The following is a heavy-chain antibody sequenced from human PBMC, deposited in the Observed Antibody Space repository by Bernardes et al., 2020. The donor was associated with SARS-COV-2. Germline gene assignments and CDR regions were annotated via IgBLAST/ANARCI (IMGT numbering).Heavy chain of an antibody. CDR1: GFTFSSYW. Sequence: GGSLRLSCAASGFTFSSYWIHWVRQAPGKGLVWVSRINSDGSSTSYADSVKGRFTISRDNAKNTLYLQMNSLRAEDTAVYYCARDTAASMPPNWFDPWGQGTLVTVSS. CDR3: ARDTAASMPPNWFDP. J-gene: IGHJ5*02. D-gene: IGHD2-2*01. CDR2: INSDGSST. V-gene: IGHV3-74*01.